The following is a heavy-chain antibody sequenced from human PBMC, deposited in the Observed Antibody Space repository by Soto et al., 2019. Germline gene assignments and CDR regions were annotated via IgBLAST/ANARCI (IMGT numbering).Heavy chain of an antibody. CDR3: ATVPCSSGPT. CDR2: IKPQSEGETA. D-gene: IGHD6-19*01. CDR1: RFNFSAAW. V-gene: IGHV3-15*07. J-gene: IGHJ4*02. Sequence: EMHLVQSGGGLVKPGGSLRLSCVASRFNFSAAWLNWIRQAPGKGLEWVGRIKPQSEGETADYTAPVRGRFTISRDDSQNTLHLQMDSLKTEDTAVYYCATVPCSSGPTWGLGVLVTVSS.